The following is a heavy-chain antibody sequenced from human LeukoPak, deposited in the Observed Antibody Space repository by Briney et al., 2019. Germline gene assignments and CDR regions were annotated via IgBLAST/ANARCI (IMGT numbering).Heavy chain of an antibody. Sequence: GASVKVSCKASGGTFSSYAISWVRQAPGQGLEWMGRIIPIFGTANYAQKFQGRVTMTRDTSISTAYMELSRLRSDDTAVYYCARDRVLVGATPLDYWGQGTLVTVSS. CDR2: IIPIFGTA. CDR3: ARDRVLVGATPLDY. CDR1: GGTFSSYA. V-gene: IGHV1-69*05. J-gene: IGHJ4*02. D-gene: IGHD1-26*01.